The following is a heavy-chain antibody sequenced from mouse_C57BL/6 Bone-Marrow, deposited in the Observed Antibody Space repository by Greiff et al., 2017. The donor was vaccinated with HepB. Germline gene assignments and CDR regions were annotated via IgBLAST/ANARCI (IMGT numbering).Heavy chain of an antibody. V-gene: IGHV1-85*01. J-gene: IGHJ2*01. Sequence: QVQLQQSGPELVKPGASVKLSCKASGYTFTSYDINWVKQRPGPGLEWIGWIYPRDGSTKYNEKLKGKATLTVDTSASTAYMELHSLTSEDSAVYFCARYGYERGYYFDYWGQGTTLTVSS. D-gene: IGHD2-2*01. CDR3: ARYGYERGYYFDY. CDR2: IYPRDGST. CDR1: GYTFTSYD.